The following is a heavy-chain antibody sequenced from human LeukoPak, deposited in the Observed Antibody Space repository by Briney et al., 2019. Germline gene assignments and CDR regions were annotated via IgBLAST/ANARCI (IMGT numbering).Heavy chain of an antibody. Sequence: PGGSLRLSCAASGFTFSSYAMSWVRQAPGKGLEWVSAISGSGGSTYYADSVKGRFTISRDNSKNTLYPQMNSLRAEDTAVYYCAKDGCSSTSCSPFKYYYYCYMDVWGKGTTVTVSS. J-gene: IGHJ6*03. V-gene: IGHV3-23*01. D-gene: IGHD2-2*01. CDR3: AKDGCSSTSCSPFKYYYYCYMDV. CDR1: GFTFSSYA. CDR2: ISGSGGST.